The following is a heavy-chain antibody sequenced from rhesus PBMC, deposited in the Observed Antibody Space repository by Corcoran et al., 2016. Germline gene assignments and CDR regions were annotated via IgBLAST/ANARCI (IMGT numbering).Heavy chain of an antibody. V-gene: IGHV4-127*01. Sequence: QVQLQESGPGLVKPSETLSLTCAVSGYSISSGYGWSWIRQPPGKGLGWIGYIGGMSGSTNYNPPRGSRVTISKDTSKNQFSLKLSAVTAADTAVYYCARREVVVSATGAAYYFDYWGQGVLVTVSS. D-gene: IGHD2-39*02. J-gene: IGHJ4*01. CDR3: ARREVVVSATGAAYYFDY. CDR1: GYSISSGYG. CDR2: IGGMSGST.